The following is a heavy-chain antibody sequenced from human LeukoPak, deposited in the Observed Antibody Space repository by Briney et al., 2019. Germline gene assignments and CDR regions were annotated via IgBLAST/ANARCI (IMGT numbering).Heavy chain of an antibody. CDR3: ARAHDPGY. V-gene: IGHV3-74*01. J-gene: IGHJ4*02. D-gene: IGHD3-16*01. CDR1: GFTFSSFW. Sequence: GGSLRLSCAASGFTFSSFWMHWVRQAPGKGLVWVSRINSDGTRPYYADSVKGRFTISRDNSKNTLYLQMNSLRAEDTAVYYCARAHDPGYWGQGTLVTVSS. CDR2: INSDGTRP.